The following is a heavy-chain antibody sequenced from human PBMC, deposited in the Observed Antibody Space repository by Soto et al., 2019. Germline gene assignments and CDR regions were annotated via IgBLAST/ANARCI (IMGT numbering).Heavy chain of an antibody. CDR3: AKKPPSDWVAMFDH. CDR2: MSHDGTNK. Sequence: QVQLVESGGGVVQPGRSLRLSCAASGFTFSVYGMHWVRQAPGKGLEWVAVMSHDGTNKFYADSVKGRFTISRDNSKNTLYLQMNSLRSEDTAMYYCAKKPPSDWVAMFDHWGQGTLVTVSS. J-gene: IGHJ4*02. CDR1: GFTFSVYG. V-gene: IGHV3-30*18. D-gene: IGHD2-21*02.